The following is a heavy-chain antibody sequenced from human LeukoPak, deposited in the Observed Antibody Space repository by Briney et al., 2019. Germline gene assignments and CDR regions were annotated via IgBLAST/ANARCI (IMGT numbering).Heavy chain of an antibody. CDR1: GFTFDDYA. V-gene: IGHV3-9*01. J-gene: IGHJ3*02. Sequence: LTLSCAASGFTFDDYAMHWVRQAPGEGLEWAAGISWNSGSIGYADSVKGRFTISRDNAKNSLYLQMNSLRAEDTALYYCAKDIQITMTYAFDIWGQGTMVTVSS. CDR2: ISWNSGSI. CDR3: AKDIQITMTYAFDI. D-gene: IGHD3-22*01.